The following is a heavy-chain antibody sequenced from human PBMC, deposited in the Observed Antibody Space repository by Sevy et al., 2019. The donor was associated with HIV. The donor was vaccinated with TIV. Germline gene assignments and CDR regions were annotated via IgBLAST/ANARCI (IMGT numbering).Heavy chain of an antibody. Sequence: GGSLRLSCVVSGFSVSTNYVSWVRQAPGKGLGWVSAFYSGGNTYYADSVKGRFTISRDNSKNTVYLQINGLRAEDTAFYYCARETLSGYNVWGQGTLVTVSS. V-gene: IGHV3-53*01. J-gene: IGHJ4*02. D-gene: IGHD5-12*01. CDR3: ARETLSGYNV. CDR2: FYSGGNT. CDR1: GFSVSTNY.